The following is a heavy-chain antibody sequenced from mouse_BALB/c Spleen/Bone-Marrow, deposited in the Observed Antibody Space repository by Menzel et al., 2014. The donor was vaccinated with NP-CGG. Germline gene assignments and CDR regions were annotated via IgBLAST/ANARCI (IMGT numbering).Heavy chain of an antibody. CDR1: GYTFTTYT. J-gene: IGHJ4*01. V-gene: IGHV1-4*01. D-gene: IGHD2-1*01. CDR2: INPSSGYT. CDR3: ARVYGNYDAMDY. Sequence: QVQLKHSGAELARPGASVKMSCRASGYTFTTYTMHWVKRRPGQGLEWIGYINPSSGYTYYNQKFKDKATLTADKSSSAAYLQLSSLTSEDSAVYYCARVYGNYDAMDYWGQGTSVTVSS.